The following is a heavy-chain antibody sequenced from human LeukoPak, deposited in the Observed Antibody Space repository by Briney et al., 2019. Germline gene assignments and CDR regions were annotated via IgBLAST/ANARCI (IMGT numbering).Heavy chain of an antibody. V-gene: IGHV4-59*08. CDR3: ARPGYLGCCSGGSCYSEVGHKDAFDI. D-gene: IGHD2-15*01. J-gene: IGHJ3*02. Sequence: PSETLSLTCTVSGGSISSYYWSWIRQPPGKGLEWIGYIYYSGSTNYNPSLKSRVTISVDTSKNQFSLKLSSVTAADTAVYYCARPGYLGCCSGGSCYSEVGHKDAFDIWGQGTMVTVSS. CDR2: IYYSGST. CDR1: GGSISSYY.